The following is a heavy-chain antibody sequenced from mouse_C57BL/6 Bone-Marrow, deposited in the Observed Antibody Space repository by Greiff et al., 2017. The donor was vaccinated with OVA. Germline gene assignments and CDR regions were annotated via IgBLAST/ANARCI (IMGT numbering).Heavy chain of an antibody. D-gene: IGHD3-2*02. CDR1: GYTFTRYW. J-gene: IGHJ2*01. CDR3: ARTAQATWVDY. V-gene: IGHV1-7*01. Sequence: QVQLQQSGAELAKPGASVTLSCKASGYTFTRYWMHWVKQRPGQGLEWIGYINPSSGYTKSNQKFKDKATLTTVKSSSTAYMQLSSRTYVDTAIDYFARTAQATWVDYWGQGTTLTFSS. CDR2: INPSSGYT.